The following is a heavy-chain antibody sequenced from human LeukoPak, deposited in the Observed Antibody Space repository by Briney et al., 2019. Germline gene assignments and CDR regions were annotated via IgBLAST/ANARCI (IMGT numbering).Heavy chain of an antibody. CDR3: LVVVTASGAFDI. CDR1: GFAFSSYA. CDR2: ISYDGSNK. D-gene: IGHD2-21*02. Sequence: PGGSLRLSCAASGFAFSSYAMHWVRQAPGKGLEWVAVISYDGSNKYYADSVKGRFTISRDNSKNTLYLQMNSLRAEGTAVYYCLVVVTASGAFDIWGQGTMVTVSS. V-gene: IGHV3-30-3*01. J-gene: IGHJ3*02.